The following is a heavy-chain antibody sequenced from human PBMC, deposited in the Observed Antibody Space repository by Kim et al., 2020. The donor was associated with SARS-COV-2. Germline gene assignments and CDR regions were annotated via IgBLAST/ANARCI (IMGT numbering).Heavy chain of an antibody. J-gene: IGHJ4*02. V-gene: IGHV3-53*01. CDR3: ARGPSPWFFDS. Sequence: STYYTEPVRGRFTISADNSRNTLFLQMSSLRVDDTAVYYCARGPSPWFFDSWGQGTPVTVSS. CDR2: ST. D-gene: IGHD3-9*01.